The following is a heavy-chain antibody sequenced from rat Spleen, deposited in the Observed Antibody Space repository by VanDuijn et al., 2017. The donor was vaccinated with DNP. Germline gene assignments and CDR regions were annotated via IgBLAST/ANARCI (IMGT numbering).Heavy chain of an antibody. V-gene: IGHV5-20*01. J-gene: IGHJ1*01. CDR3: ARGSTSIYWYFDF. CDR2: IRHDGGSI. CDR1: GIIFSDHY. Sequence: EVQLVESGGGLVQPGRSLKLSCAASGIIFSDHYMAWVRQAPTKGLEWVAAIRHDGGSIYYRDSVKGRFTISRDNAKSTLYLQMNSLKSEDTATYYCARGSTSIYWYFDFWGPGTMVTVSS.